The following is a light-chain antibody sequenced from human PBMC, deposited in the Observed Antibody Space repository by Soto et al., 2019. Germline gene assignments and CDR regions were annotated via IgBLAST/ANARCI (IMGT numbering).Light chain of an antibody. Sequence: EIVLTQSPATLSLSPGERATLSCRAIQSVSSYLAWYQQKPGQAPRLLIYEASNRATGIPARFGGSESGTDFTLPIRSREPEDFAVYYCQQRSNLLTFGGGTKVEIK. V-gene: IGKV3-11*01. J-gene: IGKJ4*01. CDR2: EAS. CDR1: QSVSSY. CDR3: QQRSNLLT.